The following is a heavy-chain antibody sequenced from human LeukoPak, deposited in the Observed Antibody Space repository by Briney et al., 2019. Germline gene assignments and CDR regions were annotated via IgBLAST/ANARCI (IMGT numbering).Heavy chain of an antibody. CDR3: ARGNSRFWWVSYYFDN. D-gene: IGHD1/OR15-1a*01. J-gene: IGHJ4*02. V-gene: IGHV3-33*01. CDR1: GFIFNSYT. Sequence: GGSLRLSCAASGFIFNSYTMHWVRQAPGKGLEWVSLICIAGSTKYYADSVRGRFTISRDHSKNTLSLQMNSLRAEDTAVYYCARGNSRFWWVSYYFDNWGQGTLVTVSS. CDR2: ICIAGSTK.